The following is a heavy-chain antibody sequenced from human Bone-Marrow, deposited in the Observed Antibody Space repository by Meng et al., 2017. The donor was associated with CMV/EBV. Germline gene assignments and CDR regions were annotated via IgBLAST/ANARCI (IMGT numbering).Heavy chain of an antibody. CDR2: INSDGSST. J-gene: IGHJ4*02. CDR3: AREAVDYDFWSGPLDC. V-gene: IGHV3-74*01. D-gene: IGHD3-3*01. CDR1: GFTFSSYW. Sequence: GESLKISCAASGFTFSSYWMHWVRQAPGKGLVWVSRINSDGSSTSYADSVKGRFTISRDNAKNTLYLQMNSLRAEDTAVYFCAREAVDYDFWSGPLDCWGQGTLVTVSS.